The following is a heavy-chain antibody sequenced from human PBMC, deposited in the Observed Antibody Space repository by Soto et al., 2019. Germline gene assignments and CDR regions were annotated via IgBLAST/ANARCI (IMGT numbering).Heavy chain of an antibody. CDR3: AKAPMVRGVIGMDV. CDR1: GFTFSSYA. D-gene: IGHD3-10*01. V-gene: IGHV3-23*01. Sequence: GGSLRLSCAASGFTFSSYAMSWVRQAPGKGLEWVSAISGSGGSTYYADSVKGRFTISRDNSKNTLYLQMNSLRAEDKAVYYCAKAPMVRGVIGMDVWGQGTTVTVSS. J-gene: IGHJ6*02. CDR2: ISGSGGST.